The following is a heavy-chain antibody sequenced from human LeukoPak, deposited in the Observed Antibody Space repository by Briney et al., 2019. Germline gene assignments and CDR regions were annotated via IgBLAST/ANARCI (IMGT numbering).Heavy chain of an antibody. V-gene: IGHV3-74*01. CDR2: IQPGGSTR. D-gene: IGHD5-18*01. CDR3: TRDFSYGYFDY. J-gene: IGHJ4*02. CDR1: GFPFSSHW. Sequence: GGSLRLSCAASGFPFSSHWLHWVRQAPGQGLECVSRIQPGGSTRNYAASVKGRFTVSRDDAKNTLFLQMNSLRAEDTAVYFCTRDFSYGYFDYWGQGALVIVSS.